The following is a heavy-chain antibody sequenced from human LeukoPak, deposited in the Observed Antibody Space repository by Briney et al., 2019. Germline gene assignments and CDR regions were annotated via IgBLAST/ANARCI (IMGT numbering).Heavy chain of an antibody. D-gene: IGHD3-10*01. V-gene: IGHV3-53*01. CDR3: ARYYGSGNYYTYYFDY. J-gene: IGHJ4*02. CDR1: GFTVSSNY. CDR2: IYSGGST. Sequence: GGSLRLSCAASGFTVSSNYMSWVRQAPGKGLEWVSVIYSGGSTYYADSVKGRFTISRDNSKNTLYLQMNSLRAKDTAVYYCARYYGSGNYYTYYFDYWGRGTLVTVSS.